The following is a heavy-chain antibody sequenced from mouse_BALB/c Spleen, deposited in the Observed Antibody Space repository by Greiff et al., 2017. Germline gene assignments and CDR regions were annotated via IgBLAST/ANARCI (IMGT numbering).Heavy chain of an antibody. D-gene: IGHD2-4*01. CDR1: GFTFSSYA. J-gene: IGHJ3*01. CDR3: ANYYDYAPFAY. Sequence: DVMLVESGGGLVKPGGSLKLSCAASGFTFSSYAMSWVRQTPEKRLEWVASISSGGSTYYPDSVKGRFTISRDNARNILYLQMSSLRSEDTAMYYCANYYDYAPFAYWGQGTLVTVSA. CDR2: ISSGGST. V-gene: IGHV5-6-5*01.